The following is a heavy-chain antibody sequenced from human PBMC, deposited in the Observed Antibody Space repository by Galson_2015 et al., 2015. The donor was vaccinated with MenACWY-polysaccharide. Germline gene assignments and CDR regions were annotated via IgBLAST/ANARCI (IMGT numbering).Heavy chain of an antibody. CDR2: IKKEGNEK. V-gene: IGHV3-7*01. Sequence: SLRLSCAASGFTFSSYWMTWVRQAPGKGLEWVANIKKEGNEKYYVVSVKGRFTISRDNAKNSLYLQMNSLRVEDTAVYYCARGWAKFDPWGQGTLVTVSS. CDR3: ARGWAKFDP. J-gene: IGHJ5*02. CDR1: GFTFSSYW. D-gene: IGHD1-26*01.